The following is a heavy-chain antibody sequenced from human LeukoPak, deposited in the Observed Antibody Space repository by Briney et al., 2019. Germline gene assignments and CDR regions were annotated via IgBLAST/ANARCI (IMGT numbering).Heavy chain of an antibody. D-gene: IGHD3-3*01. V-gene: IGHV1-69*05. CDR1: GGSFSSEA. J-gene: IGHJ4*02. Sequence: SVKVSCKAFGGSFSSEAISWVRQAPGQGLEWMGRIIPIFGTANYAQKFQGRVTITTDESTSTAYMELSSLRSEDTAVYYCARGAVTIFGVVTDDYWGQGTLVTVSS. CDR3: ARGAVTIFGVVTDDY. CDR2: IIPIFGTA.